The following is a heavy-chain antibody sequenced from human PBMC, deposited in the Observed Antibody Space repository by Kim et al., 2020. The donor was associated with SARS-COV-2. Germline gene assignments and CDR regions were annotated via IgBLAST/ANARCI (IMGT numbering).Heavy chain of an antibody. CDR1: GFTFSSYS. CDR3: AREGGGSSGWSWFDP. CDR2: ISSSSYI. D-gene: IGHD6-19*01. Sequence: GGSLRLSCAASGFTFSSYSMNWVRQAPGKGLEWVSSISSSSYIYYADSVKGRFTISRDNAKNSPYLQMNSLGAEDTAVYYCAREGGGSSGWSWFDPWGQGTLFTVSS. J-gene: IGHJ5*02. V-gene: IGHV3-21*01.